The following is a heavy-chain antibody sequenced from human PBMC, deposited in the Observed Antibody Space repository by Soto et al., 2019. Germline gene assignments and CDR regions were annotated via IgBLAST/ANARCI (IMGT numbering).Heavy chain of an antibody. CDR1: GGTFSSYT. V-gene: IGHV1-69*02. CDR2: IIPILGIA. D-gene: IGHD6-19*01. Sequence: QVQLVQSGAEVKKPGSSVKVSCKASGGTFSSYTISWVRQAPGQGLEWMGRIIPILGIANYAQKFQGRVTITADKSTSTAYLELSSLRSEDTSVYYCARRSGYSSVWRYAFDIWGQGTTVTVSS. J-gene: IGHJ3*02. CDR3: ARRSGYSSVWRYAFDI.